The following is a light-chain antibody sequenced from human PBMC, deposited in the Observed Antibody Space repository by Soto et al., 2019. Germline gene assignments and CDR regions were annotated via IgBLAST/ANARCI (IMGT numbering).Light chain of an antibody. J-gene: IGKJ3*01. CDR3: QQSHSAPFT. Sequence: DIQMTQSPSSLSASVGDRVTIACLASQNIMYFLNWYQQKPGKAPNLLIYAASNLQSGVPSRFSGGISGTHFTLTISGLQPEDIATYYCQQSHSAPFTFGPGTKVDLK. V-gene: IGKV1-39*01. CDR2: AAS. CDR1: QNIMYF.